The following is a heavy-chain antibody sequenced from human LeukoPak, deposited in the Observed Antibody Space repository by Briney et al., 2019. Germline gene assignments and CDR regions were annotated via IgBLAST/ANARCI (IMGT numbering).Heavy chain of an antibody. CDR1: GFTFSSYS. J-gene: IGHJ4*02. CDR3: ASSSHTAMGSFDY. Sequence: GGSLRLSCAASGFTFSSYSMNWVRQAPGKGLEWVSSISSSSSYIYYADSVEGRFTISRDNAKNSLYLQMNSLRAEDTAVYYCASSSHTAMGSFDYWGQGTLVTVSS. D-gene: IGHD5-18*01. CDR2: ISSSSSYI. V-gene: IGHV3-21*01.